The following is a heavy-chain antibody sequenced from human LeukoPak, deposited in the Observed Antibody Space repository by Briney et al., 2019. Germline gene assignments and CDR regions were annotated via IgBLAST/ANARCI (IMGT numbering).Heavy chain of an antibody. CDR2: ISSSSSYI. J-gene: IGHJ4*02. Sequence: GGSLRLSCAASGFTFSSYSMNWVRQAPGKGLEWVSSISSSSSYIYYADSVKGRFTISRDNAKNSLYLQMSSLRGEDTAVYYCAREAHCSCGRCPNDYWGQGIPVTVSS. CDR1: GFTFSSYS. CDR3: AREAHCSCGRCPNDY. D-gene: IGHD2-15*01. V-gene: IGHV3-21*01.